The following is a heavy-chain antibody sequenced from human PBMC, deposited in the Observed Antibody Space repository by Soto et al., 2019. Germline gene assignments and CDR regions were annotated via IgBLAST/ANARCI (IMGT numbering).Heavy chain of an antibody. V-gene: IGHV5-51*01. J-gene: IGHJ6*02. CDR3: ARRFDFWSGYYGMDV. CDR1: GYSFTIYC. CDR2: IYPGDSDT. Sequence: GESLKISCKGSGYSFTIYCIGWVLQMPGKGLEWMGIIYPGDSDTRYSPSFQGQVTISADKSISTAYLQWSSLKASDTAMYYCARRFDFWSGYYGMDVWGQGTTVTVSS. D-gene: IGHD3-3*01.